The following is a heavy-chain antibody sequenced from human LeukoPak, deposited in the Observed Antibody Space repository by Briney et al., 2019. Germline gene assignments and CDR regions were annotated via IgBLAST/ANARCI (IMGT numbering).Heavy chain of an antibody. Sequence: GGSLRLSCAASGFIVSENYMSWVRQAPGKGLEWVATVYSGGLTFYADPVKGRFTISRDNSKNPLYLQLSSPRAEDTAVYYCVRDRWPGLGDFWGQGTTVTVSS. D-gene: IGHD6-19*01. CDR3: VRDRWPGLGDF. J-gene: IGHJ6*02. CDR2: VYSGGLT. V-gene: IGHV3-66*01. CDR1: GFIVSENY.